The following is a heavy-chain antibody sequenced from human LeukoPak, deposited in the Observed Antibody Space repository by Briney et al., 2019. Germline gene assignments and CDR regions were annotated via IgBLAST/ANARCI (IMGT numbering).Heavy chain of an antibody. CDR3: ARDKVEYSSSSGYYYYYMDV. CDR2: IYYSGST. D-gene: IGHD6-6*01. V-gene: IGHV4-59*11. J-gene: IGHJ6*03. CDR1: GGSISSHY. Sequence: SETLSLTCTVSGGSISSHYWSWIRQPPGKGLEWIGYIYYSGSTNYNPSLKSRVTISVDTSKNQFSLKLSSVTAADTAVYYCARDKVEYSSSSGYYYYYMDVWGKGTTVTVSS.